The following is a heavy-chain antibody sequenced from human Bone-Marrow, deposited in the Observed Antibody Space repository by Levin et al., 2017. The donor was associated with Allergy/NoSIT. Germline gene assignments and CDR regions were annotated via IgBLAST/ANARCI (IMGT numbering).Heavy chain of an antibody. Sequence: GASVKVSCMASGYTFTNYHVHWVRHAPGQGLEWMGRINPKSGDTKYAPKFQGRVTVTRDTSINTVYMQLGGLRSDDTATYYCARDHGDPYYYYYYGLDAWGQGTTVTVSS. CDR3: ARDHGDPYYYYYYGLDA. D-gene: IGHD2-21*02. J-gene: IGHJ6*02. V-gene: IGHV1-2*06. CDR1: GYTFTNYH. CDR2: INPKSGDT.